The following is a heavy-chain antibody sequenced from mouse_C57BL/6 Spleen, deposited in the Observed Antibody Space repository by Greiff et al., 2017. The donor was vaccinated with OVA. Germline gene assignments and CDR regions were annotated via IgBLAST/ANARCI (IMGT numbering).Heavy chain of an antibody. J-gene: IGHJ1*03. CDR3: ARGGLRRTSWYFDV. Sequence: VMLVESGAELVKPGASVKMSCKASGYTFTTHPIEWMKQNHGKSLEWIGNFHPYNDDTKYNEKFKGKATLTVEKSSSTVYLELSRLTSDDSAVYYCARGGLRRTSWYFDVWGTGTTVTVSS. V-gene: IGHV1-47*01. D-gene: IGHD2-4*01. CDR2: FHPYNDDT. CDR1: GYTFTTHP.